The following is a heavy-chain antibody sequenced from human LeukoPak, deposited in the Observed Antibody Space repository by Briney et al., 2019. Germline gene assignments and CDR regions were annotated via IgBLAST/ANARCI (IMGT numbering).Heavy chain of an antibody. V-gene: IGHV4-31*03. Sequence: SETLSLTYTVSGGSISSGGYYWSWIRQHPGKGLEWIGYIYYSGSTYYNPSLKSRVTISVDTSKNQFSLKLSSVTAADTAVYYCARDISGAFDIWGQGTMVTVSS. CDR1: GGSISSGGYY. CDR2: IYYSGST. CDR3: ARDISGAFDI. J-gene: IGHJ3*02.